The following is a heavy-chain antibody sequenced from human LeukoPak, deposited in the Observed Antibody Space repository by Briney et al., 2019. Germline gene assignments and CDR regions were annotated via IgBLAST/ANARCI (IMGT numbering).Heavy chain of an antibody. Sequence: SETLSLTCTVSGGSISSGSYYCGWIRQPPGKGLGWIGSIYHSGNTYYNPSLKSRVTLSVDTSKNQFSLKLSSVTAAGTAVYYCAGSNYDNWFDPWGQGTLVSVSS. V-gene: IGHV4-39*01. CDR3: AGSNYDNWFDP. CDR2: IYHSGNT. J-gene: IGHJ5*02. CDR1: GGSISSGSYY. D-gene: IGHD3-10*01.